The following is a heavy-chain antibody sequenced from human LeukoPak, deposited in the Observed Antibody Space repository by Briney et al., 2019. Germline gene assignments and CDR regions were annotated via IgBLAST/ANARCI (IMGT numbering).Heavy chain of an antibody. J-gene: IGHJ4*02. V-gene: IGHV3-53*01. CDR2: LYSAGST. CDR3: ASGGLGARKYYSDPFHY. CDR1: GFTVSSHY. D-gene: IGHD3-10*01. Sequence: GGSLRLSCAASGFTVSSHYMAWVRHAPGKGLEWVSILYSAGSTYYADSVRGRFIISRDSSKNTVCLQMNSLRAEDTAVYYCASGGLGARKYYSDPFHYWGQGTLVTVSS.